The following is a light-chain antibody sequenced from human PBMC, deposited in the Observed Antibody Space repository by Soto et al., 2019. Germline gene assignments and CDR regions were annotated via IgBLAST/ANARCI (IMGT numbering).Light chain of an antibody. CDR2: AVS. Sequence: DIQLTQSPSFLSASVGDRVTITCRASQGISSYFAWYQQKPGKAPKLLIYAVSTLQSGVPSRFSGSASGTEFTFTIRSLQLEDFAIYYCQQLNIYRLIFGGGTKVEIK. CDR1: QGISSY. J-gene: IGKJ4*01. V-gene: IGKV1-9*01. CDR3: QQLNIYRLI.